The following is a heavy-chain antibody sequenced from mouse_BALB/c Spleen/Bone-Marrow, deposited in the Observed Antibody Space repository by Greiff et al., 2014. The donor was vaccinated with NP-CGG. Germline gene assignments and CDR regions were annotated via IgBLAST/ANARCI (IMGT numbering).Heavy chain of an antibody. CDR3: ARRGVYDYPWFVY. CDR1: GYTFTTYT. Sequence: QVQLKQSGAELARPGASVKMSCRASGYTFTTYTVHWVKQRPGQGLEWIGYINPSSDYTNYNQKFKDKATLTADKSSGTAYMQLSSLTSEDSAVYYCARRGVYDYPWFVYWGQGTLVTVSA. J-gene: IGHJ3*01. V-gene: IGHV1-4*01. CDR2: INPSSDYT. D-gene: IGHD2-4*01.